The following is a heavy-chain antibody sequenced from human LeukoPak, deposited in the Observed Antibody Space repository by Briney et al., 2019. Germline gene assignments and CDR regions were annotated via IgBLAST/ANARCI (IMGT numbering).Heavy chain of an antibody. Sequence: GGSLRLSCAASGFTFSSYRMTWVRQAPGKGLEWVSSISSSSSYIYYADSVKGRFTISRDNAKNSLYLQMNSLRAEHTAVYYCASPEGYDSSGYYSTGDYRGQGTLVTVSS. CDR2: ISSSSSYI. J-gene: IGHJ4*02. D-gene: IGHD3-22*01. CDR1: GFTFSSYR. CDR3: ASPEGYDSSGYYSTGDY. V-gene: IGHV3-21*01.